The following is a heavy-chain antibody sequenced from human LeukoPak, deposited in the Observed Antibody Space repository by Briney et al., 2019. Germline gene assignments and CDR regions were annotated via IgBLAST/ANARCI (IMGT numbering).Heavy chain of an antibody. CDR3: AKGGSHCSGGSCFGY. CDR1: GFTFSNYG. D-gene: IGHD2-15*01. CDR2: IRYDGSNE. J-gene: IGHJ4*02. Sequence: PGGSLRLSCAASGFTFSNYGMHWVRQAPGKGLEWVAFIRYDGSNEYYADSVKGRFTISRDNSKNTLYLQMNSLRAEDTAVYYCAKGGSHCSGGSCFGYWGQGTLVTVSS. V-gene: IGHV3-30*02.